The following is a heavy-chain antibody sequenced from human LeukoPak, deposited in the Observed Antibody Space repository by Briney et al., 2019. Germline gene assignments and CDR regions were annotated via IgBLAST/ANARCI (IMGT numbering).Heavy chain of an antibody. CDR3: ARDLLRRDHYYDSSGYYYPREYFDL. CDR1: GGSISSSSYY. V-gene: IGHV4-61*01. Sequence: SETLSLTCTVSGGSISSSSYYWSWIRQPPGKGLEWIGYIYYSGSTNYNPSLKSRVTISADTSKNQFSLKLSSVTAADTAVYYCARDLLRRDHYYDSSGYYYPREYFDLWGRGTLVTVSS. CDR2: IYYSGST. D-gene: IGHD3-22*01. J-gene: IGHJ2*01.